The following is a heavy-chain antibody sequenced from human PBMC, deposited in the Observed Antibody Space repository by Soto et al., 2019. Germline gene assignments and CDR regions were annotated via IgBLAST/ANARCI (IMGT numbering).Heavy chain of an antibody. D-gene: IGHD3-22*01. CDR2: ISSSGSTI. CDR1: GFTFSSYE. V-gene: IGHV3-48*03. Sequence: GGSLRLSCAASGFTFSSYEMNWVRQAPGKGLEWVSYISSSGSTIYYADSVKGRFTISRDNAKNSLYLQMNSLRAEDTAVYYCAREGMIESKMDVWGQGTTVTVS. CDR3: AREGMIESKMDV. J-gene: IGHJ6*02.